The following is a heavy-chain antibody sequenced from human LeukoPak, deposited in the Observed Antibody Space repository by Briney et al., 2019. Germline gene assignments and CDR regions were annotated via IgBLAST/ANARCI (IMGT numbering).Heavy chain of an antibody. CDR3: ARTPHSSSWYGLDY. CDR2: INPNSGGT. Sequence: ASVKVSCKASGYTFTGYYMHWVRQAPGQGLEWMGWINPNSGGTNYAQKFQGRVTMTRDTSISTAYMELSRLRSEDMAVYYCARTPHSSSWYGLDYWGQGTLVTVSS. V-gene: IGHV1-2*02. CDR1: GYTFTGYY. J-gene: IGHJ4*02. D-gene: IGHD6-13*01.